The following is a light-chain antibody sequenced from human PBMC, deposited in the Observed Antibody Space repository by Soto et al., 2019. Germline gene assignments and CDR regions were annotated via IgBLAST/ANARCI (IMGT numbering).Light chain of an antibody. CDR3: QQYNYYWT. CDR1: QSISRW. CDR2: DAS. J-gene: IGKJ1*01. Sequence: DIQMTQSPSTLSASVGDRVTITCRASQSISRWLAWYQQXPGKAPKLLIYDASNFESGVPPRFGGSGSRTEFSLTISSLQPDDFGTYYCQQYNYYWTFGQGTKVDIK. V-gene: IGKV1-5*01.